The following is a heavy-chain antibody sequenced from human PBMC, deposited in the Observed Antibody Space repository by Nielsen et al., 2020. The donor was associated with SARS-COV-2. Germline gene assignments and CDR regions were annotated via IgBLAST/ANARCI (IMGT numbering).Heavy chain of an antibody. Sequence: GGSLRLFCEASGFTLNNFWMNWVRQAPGKGLEWVSAISGGGGSTYYADSVKGRFTISRDNSKNTLYLQMNSLRAEDTAVYYCAKDQAAFGPLWGQGTLVTVSS. CDR3: AKDQAAFGPL. CDR2: ISGGGGST. CDR1: GFTLNNFW. D-gene: IGHD3-10*01. V-gene: IGHV3-23*01. J-gene: IGHJ4*02.